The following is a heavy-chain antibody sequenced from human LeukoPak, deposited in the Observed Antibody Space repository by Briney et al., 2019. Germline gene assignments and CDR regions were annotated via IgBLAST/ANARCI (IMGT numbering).Heavy chain of an antibody. V-gene: IGHV4-59*01. Sequence: SETLSLTCTVSGGSISSYYWSWIRQPPGKGLEWIGYIYYSGSTNYNPSLKSRVTISVDTSKNQFSLKLSSVTAADTAVYYCARARPLGGPPPYYYYYYMDVWGKGTTVTVSS. CDR2: IYYSGST. CDR1: GGSISSYY. CDR3: ARARPLGGPPPYYYYYYMDV. J-gene: IGHJ6*03. D-gene: IGHD3-16*01.